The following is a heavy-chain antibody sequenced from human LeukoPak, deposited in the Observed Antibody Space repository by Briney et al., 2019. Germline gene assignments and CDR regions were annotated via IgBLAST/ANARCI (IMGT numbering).Heavy chain of an antibody. V-gene: IGHV1-2*02. CDR1: GYTFTGYY. D-gene: IGHD2-15*01. CDR2: INPNSGGT. Sequence: ASVKVSCKASGYTFTGYYMHWVRQAPGQGLEWMGWINPNSGGTNYAQKFQGRVTMTRDTSISTVYMELSSLRSEDTAVYYCASEERYCSGGSCYGGGRYYFDYWGQGTLVTVSS. J-gene: IGHJ4*02. CDR3: ASEERYCSGGSCYGGGRYYFDY.